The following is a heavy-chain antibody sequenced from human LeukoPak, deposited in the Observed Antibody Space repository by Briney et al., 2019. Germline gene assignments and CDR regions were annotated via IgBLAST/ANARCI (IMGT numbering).Heavy chain of an antibody. Sequence: PGGSLRLSCAASGFTFSDFTMHWVRQAPGKGLEWVSGISWNSGSIGYADSVKGRFTISRDNAKNSLYLQMNSLRAEDTALYYCAKDMGVNDEQQLVVSPFDYWGQGTLVTVSS. CDR3: AKDMGVNDEQQLVVSPFDY. CDR1: GFTFSDFT. V-gene: IGHV3-9*01. D-gene: IGHD6-13*01. J-gene: IGHJ4*02. CDR2: ISWNSGSI.